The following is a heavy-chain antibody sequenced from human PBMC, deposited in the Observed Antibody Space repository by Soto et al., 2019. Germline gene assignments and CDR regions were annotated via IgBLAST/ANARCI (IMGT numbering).Heavy chain of an antibody. CDR2: ISWNSGRI. Sequence: GGSLGLSCAAAGFNFEDHAMHWVRLGPGKGLEWVSGISWNSGRINYADSVKGRFTISRDNAKNSLYLQMDSLRPEDTALYYCAKIIVYDANHDGLHVRGPGTTLTLSS. V-gene: IGHV3-9*01. J-gene: IGHJ6*02. CDR3: AKIIVYDANHDGLHV. D-gene: IGHD5-12*01. CDR1: GFNFEDHA.